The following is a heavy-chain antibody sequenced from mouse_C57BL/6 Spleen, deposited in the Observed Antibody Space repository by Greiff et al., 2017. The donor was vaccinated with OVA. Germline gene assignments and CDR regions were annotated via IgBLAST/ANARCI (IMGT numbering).Heavy chain of an antibody. J-gene: IGHJ2*01. CDR2: IRNKANGYTT. Sequence: EVQLVESGGGLVQPGGSLSLSCAASGFTFTDYYMSWVRQPPGKALEWLGFIRNKANGYTTEYSASVKGRFTISRDNSQSILYLQMNPLRAEDSATYYCARSRPFDYWGQGTTLTVSS. CDR3: ARSRPFDY. V-gene: IGHV7-3*01. CDR1: GFTFTDYY.